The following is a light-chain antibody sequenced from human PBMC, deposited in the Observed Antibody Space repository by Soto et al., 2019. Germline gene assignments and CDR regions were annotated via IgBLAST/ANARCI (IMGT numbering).Light chain of an antibody. V-gene: IGKV1-39*01. J-gene: IGKJ3*01. Sequence: DIQMTQSPSSLSASVGDRVTITCRASQSISSYLNWYQQKPGKAPKLLIYAASSLQSGVPSRFSGSGSVTDFTLTISSLQPDYFATYYCQQSYSTPFTFGPGTKVDIK. CDR3: QQSYSTPFT. CDR2: AAS. CDR1: QSISSY.